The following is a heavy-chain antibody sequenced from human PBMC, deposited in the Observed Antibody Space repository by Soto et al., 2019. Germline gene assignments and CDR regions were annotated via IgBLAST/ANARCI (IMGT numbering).Heavy chain of an antibody. Sequence: QVQLQESGPGLVKPSETLSLTCTVSGGSVSSGSYYWSWIRQPPGQGLEWIGYIYSSGSTNYNPSRKSRVAMSVDTSKNQFSLKLSSVTAADTDVYYFARELAYYNFWSGYYGTKADAFDIWGQGTMVTVSS. CDR3: ARELAYYNFWSGYYGTKADAFDI. D-gene: IGHD3-3*01. CDR2: IYSSGST. J-gene: IGHJ3*02. CDR1: GGSVSSGSYY. V-gene: IGHV4-61*01.